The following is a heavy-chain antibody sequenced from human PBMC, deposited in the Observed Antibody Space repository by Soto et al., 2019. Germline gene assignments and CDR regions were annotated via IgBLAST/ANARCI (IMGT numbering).Heavy chain of an antibody. CDR3: ARGRGSSSSCFDP. V-gene: IGHV1-2*02. D-gene: IGHD6-6*01. CDR2: INPNSGGT. CDR1: GYTFTGYY. Sequence: ASVKVSCKASGYTFTGYYMHWVRQAPGQGLEWMGWINPNSGGTNYTQKFQGRVTMTRDTSISTAYMELSRLRSDDTAVYYCARGRGSSSSCFDPCGQGTLVTVSS. J-gene: IGHJ5*02.